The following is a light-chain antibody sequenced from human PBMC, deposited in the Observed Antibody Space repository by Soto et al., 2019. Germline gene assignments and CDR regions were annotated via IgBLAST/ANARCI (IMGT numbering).Light chain of an antibody. CDR3: QQYGSSPRT. CDR2: DAS. Sequence: EIVLTQSPGTLSLSPGERATISCRASQSVTSSYLAWYHQKPGQAPRLLIYDASNRATGIPDRFSGSGSGTDFTFTISRLEPEDFAVYYCQQYGSSPRTFGQGTKVE. CDR1: QSVTSSY. J-gene: IGKJ1*01. V-gene: IGKV3-20*01.